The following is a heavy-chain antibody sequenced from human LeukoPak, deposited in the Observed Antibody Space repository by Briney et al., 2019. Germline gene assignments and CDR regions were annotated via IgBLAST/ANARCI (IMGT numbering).Heavy chain of an antibody. J-gene: IGHJ4*02. CDR3: ARGGTGSENDY. Sequence: GGSLRLSCAAFGFTFDFYSMTWVRQAPGKGLEWISSITTRSDYTYYTDSVEGRFTISRDDAKNSLFLQMNSLRVEDTAIYYCARGGTGSENDYWGQGILVTVSS. D-gene: IGHD3-9*01. CDR2: ITTRSDYT. CDR1: GFTFDFYS. V-gene: IGHV3-21*01.